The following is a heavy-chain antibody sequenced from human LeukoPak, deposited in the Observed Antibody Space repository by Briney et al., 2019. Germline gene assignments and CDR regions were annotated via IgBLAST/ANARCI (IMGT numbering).Heavy chain of an antibody. CDR3: ARGPSTLGDTAMVEIDY. D-gene: IGHD5-18*01. Sequence: SETLSLTCAVYGGSFSGYYWSWIRQPPGKGLEWIGEINHSGSTNYNPSLKSRVTISVDTSKNQFSLKLSSVTAADTAVYYCARGPSTLGDTAMVEIDYWGQGTLVTVSS. J-gene: IGHJ4*02. CDR1: GGSFSGYY. CDR2: INHSGST. V-gene: IGHV4-34*01.